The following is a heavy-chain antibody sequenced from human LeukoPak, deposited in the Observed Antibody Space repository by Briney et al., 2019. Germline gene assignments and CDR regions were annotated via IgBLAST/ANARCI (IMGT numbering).Heavy chain of an antibody. D-gene: IGHD5-18*01. Sequence: SETLSLTCTVSGGSISSYYWSWIRQPPGKGLEWIGYVYYSGSTNYNPSLKSRVTIPVDTSKNQFSLKLSSVTAADTAVYYCARGPFGYSYGRWGYWGQGTLVTVSS. V-gene: IGHV4-59*01. CDR1: GGSISSYY. CDR2: VYYSGST. CDR3: ARGPFGYSYGRWGY. J-gene: IGHJ4*02.